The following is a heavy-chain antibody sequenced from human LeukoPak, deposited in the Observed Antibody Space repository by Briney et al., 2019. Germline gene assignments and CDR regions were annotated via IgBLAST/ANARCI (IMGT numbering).Heavy chain of an antibody. V-gene: IGHV3-7*01. Sequence: GGSLRLSCAASGFTFSSYWMSWVRQAPGKGLEWVAYIKQDGSEKYYVDSVKGRFTVSRDNAKNSLYLQMNSLRAEDTAVYYCARLDDFWSGYWGNYYYYYMDVWGKGTTVTVSS. D-gene: IGHD3-3*01. J-gene: IGHJ6*03. CDR3: ARLDDFWSGYWGNYYYYYMDV. CDR1: GFTFSSYW. CDR2: IKQDGSEK.